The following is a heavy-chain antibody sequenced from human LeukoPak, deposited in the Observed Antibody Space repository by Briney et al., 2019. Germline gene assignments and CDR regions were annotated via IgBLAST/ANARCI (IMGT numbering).Heavy chain of an antibody. CDR1: GGSISSYY. D-gene: IGHD5-12*01. CDR2: IYYSGST. CDR3: ARGGDIVATSLPDSGSYGFDY. J-gene: IGHJ4*02. Sequence: SETLSLTCTVSGGSISSYYWSWLRQPPGKGLEWLGYIYYSGSTNYNPSLKSRVTISVDTSKNQFSLKLSSVTAADTAVYYCARGGDIVATSLPDSGSYGFDYWGQGTLVTVSS. V-gene: IGHV4-59*01.